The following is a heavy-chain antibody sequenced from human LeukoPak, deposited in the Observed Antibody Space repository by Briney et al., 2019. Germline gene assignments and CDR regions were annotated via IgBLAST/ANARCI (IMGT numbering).Heavy chain of an antibody. V-gene: IGHV1-24*01. CDR3: ARVHSHPQAFDY. Sequence: ASVKVSCKVSGYTLTELSMHWVRQAPGKGLEWMGGFDPEDGETIYAQKFQGRVTMTRDTSTSTVYMELSSLRSEDTAVYYCARVHSHPQAFDYWGQGTLVTVSS. D-gene: IGHD1-26*01. CDR2: FDPEDGET. J-gene: IGHJ4*02. CDR1: GYTLTELS.